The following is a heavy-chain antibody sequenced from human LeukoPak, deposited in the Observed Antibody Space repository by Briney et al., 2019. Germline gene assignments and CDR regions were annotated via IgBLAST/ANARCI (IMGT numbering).Heavy chain of an antibody. Sequence: LSGGSLRLSCAASGFTFSSYGMHWVRQAPGKGLEWVAVIWYDGSNKYYADSVKGRFTISRDNSKNTLYLQMNSLRAEDTAVYYCAKDLSRGNPYYYYYYGMDVWGQGTTVTVSS. CDR1: GFTFSSYG. J-gene: IGHJ6*02. CDR2: IWYDGSNK. D-gene: IGHD3-10*01. CDR3: AKDLSRGNPYYYYYYGMDV. V-gene: IGHV3-33*06.